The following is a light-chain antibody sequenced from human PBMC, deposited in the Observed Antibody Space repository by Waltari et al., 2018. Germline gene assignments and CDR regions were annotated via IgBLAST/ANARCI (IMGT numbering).Light chain of an antibody. J-gene: IGLJ3*02. CDR1: SGSLASNY. Sequence: FMLTQPHSVSESPGKTVTISCTRSSGSLASNYVQWYQQRPGSGPTTVIYEDRQRPSGVPDRFSGSIDSSSNSASLIISGLKTEDEADYYCQSYDDTNGVFGGGTKLTVL. CDR3: QSYDDTNGV. V-gene: IGLV6-57*03. CDR2: EDR.